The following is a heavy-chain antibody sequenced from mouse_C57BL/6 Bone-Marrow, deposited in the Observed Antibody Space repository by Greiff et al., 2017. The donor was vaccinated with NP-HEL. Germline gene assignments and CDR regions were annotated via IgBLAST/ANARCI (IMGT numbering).Heavy chain of an antibody. CDR2: FHPYNDDT. Sequence: QVHVKQSGAELVKPGASVKMSCTASGYTFTTYPIEWVKQNHGKSLEWIGNFHPYNDDTEYNEKFKNKATLTVEKSSSTVYLELSRLTSDDSSVYYCASGGNYWYYFDYWGQGTTLTVSS. V-gene: IGHV1-47*01. J-gene: IGHJ2*01. D-gene: IGHD2-1*01. CDR3: ASGGNYWYYFDY. CDR1: GYTFTTYP.